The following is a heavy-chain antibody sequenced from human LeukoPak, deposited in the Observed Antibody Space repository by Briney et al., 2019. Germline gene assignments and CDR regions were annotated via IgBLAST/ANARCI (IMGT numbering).Heavy chain of an antibody. J-gene: IGHJ4*02. D-gene: IGHD3-10*01. CDR1: GFTFSSYW. Sequence: GGSLRLSCTASGFTFSSYWMHWVRQAPWKGLVWVSRINSVVNSTSYADSVKGRFTISRDNAKNTLYLQMNSLRAEDTAVYYCARRRRYGSGSYYIDYWGQGTLVTVSS. CDR2: INSVVNST. CDR3: ARRRRYGSGSYYIDY. V-gene: IGHV3-74*01.